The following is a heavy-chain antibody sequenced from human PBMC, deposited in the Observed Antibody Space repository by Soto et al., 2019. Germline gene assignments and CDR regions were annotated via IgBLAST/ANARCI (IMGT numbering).Heavy chain of an antibody. D-gene: IGHD3-3*01. CDR3: ASSHYDFWSGPPGFDR. J-gene: IGHJ5*02. V-gene: IGHV1-8*01. CDR1: GYTFTSYD. CDR2: MNPNSGNT. Sequence: ASVKVSCKASGYTFTSYDINWVRQATGQGLEWMRWMNPNSGNTGYAQKFQGRVTMTRNTSISTAYMELSSLRSEDTAVYYCASSHYDFWSGPPGFDRWGQGTLVTVSS.